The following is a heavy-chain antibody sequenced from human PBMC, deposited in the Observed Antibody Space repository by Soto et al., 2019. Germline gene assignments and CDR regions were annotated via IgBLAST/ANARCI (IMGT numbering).Heavy chain of an antibody. D-gene: IGHD4-17*01. CDR1: GYTFTSHD. V-gene: IGHV1-8*01. CDR2: MNPNSGNT. Sequence: QVQLVQSGAEVKKSGASVKVSCKASGYTFTSHDINWVRQATGQGLEWMGWMNPNSGNTGYAQKFQGRVTMTRNTSKSTAYRELSSLRSEDTAVYYCARWDYGYYARFDYWGQRTLVTVSS. J-gene: IGHJ4*02. CDR3: ARWDYGYYARFDY.